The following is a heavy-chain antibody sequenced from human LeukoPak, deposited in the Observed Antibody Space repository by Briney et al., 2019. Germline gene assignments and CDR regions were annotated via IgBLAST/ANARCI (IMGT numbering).Heavy chain of an antibody. V-gene: IGHV3-30*18. CDR3: AKAVTSDYHSLYYNYYMDV. Sequence: AGSLRLSRAASGFTFRSYAMHWVRQAPGKGLEWVAVISYDGSNKYFGDSVKGRFTISRDNSKNTLYLQMDSLRAEDTAIYYCAKAVTSDYHSLYYNYYMDVWGKGTTVTVSS. CDR1: GFTFRSYA. CDR2: ISYDGSNK. J-gene: IGHJ6*03. D-gene: IGHD3-10*01.